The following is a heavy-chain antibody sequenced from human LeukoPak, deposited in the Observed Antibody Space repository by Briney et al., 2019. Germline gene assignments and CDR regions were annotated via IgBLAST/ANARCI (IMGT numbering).Heavy chain of an antibody. Sequence: ASVKVSCKESGYTFTSYYMHWVRQAPGQGLEWRGIINPSGGSTSYAQKFQGRVTMTRDSSTSTVYMELSSLRSEDTAVYYCARIAVAGYYFDYWGQGTLVTVSS. CDR1: GYTFTSYY. CDR2: INPSGGST. V-gene: IGHV1-46*01. D-gene: IGHD6-19*01. CDR3: ARIAVAGYYFDY. J-gene: IGHJ4*02.